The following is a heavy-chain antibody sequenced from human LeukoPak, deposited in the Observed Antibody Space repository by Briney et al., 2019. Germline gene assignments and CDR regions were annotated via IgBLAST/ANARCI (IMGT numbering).Heavy chain of an antibody. CDR2: IYYSGST. CDR3: VGDYGGDSQFYY. Sequence: PSETLSLTCTVSGGSISSSSYYWGWIRQPPGKGLEWIGSIYYSGSTYYNPSLRSRVTISVDKSKNQFSLKLSSVTAADTAVYYCVGDYGGDSQFYYWGQGSLVTVSS. J-gene: IGHJ4*02. D-gene: IGHD4-23*01. CDR1: GGSISSSSYY. V-gene: IGHV4-39*02.